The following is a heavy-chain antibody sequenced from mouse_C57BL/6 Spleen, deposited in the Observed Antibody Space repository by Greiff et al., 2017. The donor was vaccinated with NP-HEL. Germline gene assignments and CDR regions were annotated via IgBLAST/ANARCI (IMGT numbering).Heavy chain of an antibody. D-gene: IGHD2-3*01. CDR1: GYAFSSSW. CDR3: ARESFKDGYSTRRYFDV. CDR2: IYPGDGDT. V-gene: IGHV1-82*01. J-gene: IGHJ1*03. Sequence: QVQLQQSGPELVKPGASVKISCKASGYAFSSSWMNWVKQRPGKGLEWIGRIYPGDGDTNYNGKFKGKATLTVDKPSSTAYMQLSSLTSEDSAVYYCARESFKDGYSTRRYFDVWGTGTTVTVSS.